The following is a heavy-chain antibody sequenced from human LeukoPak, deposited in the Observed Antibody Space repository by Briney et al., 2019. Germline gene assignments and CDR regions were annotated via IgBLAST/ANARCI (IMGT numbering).Heavy chain of an antibody. CDR1: GFTFSDYY. J-gene: IGHJ4*02. Sequence: GGSLRLSCAASGFTFSDYYMSWIRQAPGKGLEWVSYISSSGSTIYYADSVKGRFTISRDNAKNSLYLQMNSLRAEDTAVYYCARVAYDILTGYRYDYWGQGTLGTVSS. V-gene: IGHV3-11*04. CDR3: ARVAYDILTGYRYDY. CDR2: ISSSGSTI. D-gene: IGHD3-9*01.